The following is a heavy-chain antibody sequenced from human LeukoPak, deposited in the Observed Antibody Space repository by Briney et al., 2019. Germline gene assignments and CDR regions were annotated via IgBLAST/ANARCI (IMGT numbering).Heavy chain of an antibody. Sequence: PGGSLRLSCAASGFTFSSYAMSWVRQAPGKGLEWVSAISGSGGSTYYADSVKGRFTSSRDNSKNTLHLQMNSLRAEDTADYYCAKRFLEWLGPGGYFDYWGQGTLVTVSS. V-gene: IGHV3-23*01. CDR3: AKRFLEWLGPGGYFDY. CDR1: GFTFSSYA. D-gene: IGHD3-3*01. CDR2: ISGSGGST. J-gene: IGHJ4*02.